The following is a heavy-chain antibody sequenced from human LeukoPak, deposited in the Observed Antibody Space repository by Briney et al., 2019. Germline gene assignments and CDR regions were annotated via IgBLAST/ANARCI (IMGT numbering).Heavy chain of an antibody. CDR2: INYSGST. V-gene: IGHV4-59*08. D-gene: IGHD6-19*01. CDR1: GGSISSYY. CDR3: ARHPSSSGLYDFDY. Sequence: KPSETLSLTCTVSGGSISSYYWSWIRQPPGKGLEWIGYINYSGSTKYNPSLKSRVAISVDTSKNQFSLKVSSVTAADTAFYYCARHPSSSGLYDFDYWGQGTLVTVSS. J-gene: IGHJ4*02.